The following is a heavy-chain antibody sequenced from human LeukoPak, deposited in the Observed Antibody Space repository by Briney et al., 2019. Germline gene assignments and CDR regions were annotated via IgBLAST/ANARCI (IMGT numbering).Heavy chain of an antibody. Sequence: PSETLSLTCTVSGGSISSGDYYWSWIRQPPGKGLEWIGYIYYSGSTYYNPSLKSRVTISVDTSKNQFSLKLSSVTAADTAVYYCARGLTGTTPIALGYWGQGTLVTVSS. CDR1: GGSISSGDYY. J-gene: IGHJ4*02. D-gene: IGHD1-7*01. V-gene: IGHV4-30-4*08. CDR2: IYYSGST. CDR3: ARGLTGTTPIALGY.